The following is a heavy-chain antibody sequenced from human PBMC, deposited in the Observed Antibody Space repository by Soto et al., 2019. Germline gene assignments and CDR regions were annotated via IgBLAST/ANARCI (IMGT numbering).Heavy chain of an antibody. CDR2: IYPGDSDT. D-gene: IGHD5-18*01. Sequence: PGESLKISCKGSGYSFTSYWIGWVRQMPGKGLEWMGIIYPGDSDTRYSPSFQGQVTISADKSISTAYLQWSSLKASDTAMYYCARGGVDTAMVSYYYYYGMDVWRQGTTVTVSS. CDR1: GYSFTSYW. V-gene: IGHV5-51*01. CDR3: ARGGVDTAMVSYYYYYGMDV. J-gene: IGHJ6*02.